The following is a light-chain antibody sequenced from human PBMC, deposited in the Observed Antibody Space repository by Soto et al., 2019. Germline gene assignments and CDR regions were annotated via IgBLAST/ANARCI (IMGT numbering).Light chain of an antibody. CDR3: QRYGTSPPLT. J-gene: IGKJ4*01. V-gene: IGKV3-20*01. Sequence: EIVLKQSPATLSVSQGERDTLSCRASQSVSSYLAWYQQKPGQAPRLLIYGASSRATGIPDRFSGSGSATDFTLTISRLEPEDFAVYYCQRYGTSPPLTFGGGTKVDI. CDR1: QSVSSY. CDR2: GAS.